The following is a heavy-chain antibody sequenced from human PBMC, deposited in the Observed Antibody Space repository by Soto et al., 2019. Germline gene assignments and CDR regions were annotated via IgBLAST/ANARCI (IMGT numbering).Heavy chain of an antibody. J-gene: IGHJ4*02. CDR3: ARTLLITMVRGVIDQFDY. CDR2: ISAYNGNT. D-gene: IGHD3-10*01. V-gene: IGHV1-18*01. CDR1: GYTFTSYG. Sequence: ASVKVSCKASGYTFTSYGISWVRQAPGQGLEWMGWISAYNGNTNYAQKLQGRVTMTTDTSTSTAYMELRSLRSDDTAVYYCARTLLITMVRGVIDQFDYWGQGTLVTVSS.